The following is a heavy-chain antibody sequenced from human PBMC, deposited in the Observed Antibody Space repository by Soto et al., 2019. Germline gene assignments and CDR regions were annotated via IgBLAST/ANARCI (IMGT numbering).Heavy chain of an antibody. Sequence: PSETLSLTCTVSGGSISSSSDYWGWIRQPPGKGLEWIGSIYYSGSTYYNPSLKSRVTISVDTSKNQFSLKLSSVTAADTAVYYCARRLIFIEYGWFDPWGQGTLVTVSS. CDR3: ARRLIFIEYGWFDP. V-gene: IGHV4-39*01. CDR2: IYYSGST. J-gene: IGHJ5*02. D-gene: IGHD3-16*01. CDR1: GGSISSSSDY.